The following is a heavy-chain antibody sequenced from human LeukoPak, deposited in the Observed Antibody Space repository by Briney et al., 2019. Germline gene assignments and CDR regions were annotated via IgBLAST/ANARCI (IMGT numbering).Heavy chain of an antibody. D-gene: IGHD4-17*01. Sequence: GGSLRLSCAASGFTFSSYAMSWVRQAPGKGLEWVSAISGSGGSTYYADSVKGRFTISRDNSKNTLYLQMNSLTAEDTAVYYCAKGPTTVTTSQYYFDYWGQGTLVTVSS. CDR1: GFTFSSYA. CDR3: AKGPTTVTTSQYYFDY. CDR2: ISGSGGST. V-gene: IGHV3-23*01. J-gene: IGHJ4*02.